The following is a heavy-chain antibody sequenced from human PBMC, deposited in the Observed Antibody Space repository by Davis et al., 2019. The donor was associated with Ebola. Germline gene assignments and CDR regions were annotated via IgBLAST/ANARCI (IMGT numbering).Heavy chain of an antibody. J-gene: IGHJ4*02. D-gene: IGHD3-9*01. CDR2: ISGFNTNT. V-gene: IGHV1-18*04. CDR3: ARAPNYDVLTGTSSYYFDY. CDR1: GYTFTSYG. Sequence: ASVKVSCKSSGYTFTSYGLVWVRQASGLGLEWMGWISGFNTNTNFAQNFQGRVTVSKDTSTNTAYMDMRSLTSDDTAIYYCARAPNYDVLTGTSSYYFDYWGQGTLVTVSS.